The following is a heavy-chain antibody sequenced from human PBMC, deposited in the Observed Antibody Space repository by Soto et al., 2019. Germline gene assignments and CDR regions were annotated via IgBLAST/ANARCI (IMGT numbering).Heavy chain of an antibody. D-gene: IGHD2-15*01. CDR2: ISDSGDYI. Sequence: PGGSLRLSCAASGFTFTIYSFNWVRQAPGKGLEWVSSISDSGDYIYYADSVKGRFTFSRDHAKNTLYLQMSSLRAEDTAVYYCVIPFVTAYYYGMDVWGQGTTVTVSS. CDR1: GFTFTIYS. CDR3: VIPFVTAYYYGMDV. J-gene: IGHJ6*02. V-gene: IGHV3-21*01.